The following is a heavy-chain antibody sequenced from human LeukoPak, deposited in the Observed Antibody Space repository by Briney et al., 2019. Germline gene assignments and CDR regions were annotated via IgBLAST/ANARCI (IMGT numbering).Heavy chain of an antibody. CDR2: VHRSGST. J-gene: IGHJ4*02. Sequence: PSETLSLTCSLSIDSNNGNYWSWARQSPGKALEWIGEVHRSGSTNYKPSLKRRVTISIDRSKDQISLDLSSVTAADTAVYYCARELLNAPTPGAYWGQGILVTVSS. D-gene: IGHD2-21*01. CDR3: ARELLNAPTPGAY. V-gene: IGHV4-4*02. CDR1: IDSNNGNY.